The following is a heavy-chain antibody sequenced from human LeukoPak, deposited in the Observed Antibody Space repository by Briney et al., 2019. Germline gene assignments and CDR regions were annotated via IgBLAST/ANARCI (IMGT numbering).Heavy chain of an antibody. CDR1: GGSISSSNW. V-gene: IGHV4-4*02. Sequence: PSETLSLTCAVSGGSISSSNWWSWVRQPPGKGLEWIGEINHSGSTNYNPSLKSRVTISVDTSKNQFSLRLSSVTAADTAVYYCARNWNYASLGYWGQGTLVTVSS. D-gene: IGHD1-7*01. CDR3: ARNWNYASLGY. J-gene: IGHJ4*02. CDR2: INHSGST.